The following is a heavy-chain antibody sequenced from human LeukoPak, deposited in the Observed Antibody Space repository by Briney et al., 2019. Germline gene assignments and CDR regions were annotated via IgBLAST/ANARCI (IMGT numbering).Heavy chain of an antibody. Sequence: SETLSLTCTVSGGSISSGGYYWSWIRQHPGKGLEWIGYIYYSGSTYYNPSLKSRVTISVDTSKNQFSLKLSSVTAADTAVYYCARSYGDFWSGYYSRWFDPWGQGTLVTVSS. CDR3: ARSYGDFWSGYYSRWFDP. V-gene: IGHV4-31*03. CDR1: GGSISSGGYY. CDR2: IYYSGST. D-gene: IGHD3-3*01. J-gene: IGHJ5*02.